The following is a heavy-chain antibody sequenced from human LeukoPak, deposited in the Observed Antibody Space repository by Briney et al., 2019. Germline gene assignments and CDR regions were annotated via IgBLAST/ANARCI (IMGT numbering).Heavy chain of an antibody. D-gene: IGHD3-16*01. V-gene: IGHV3-21*01. CDR2: ISSSSSYI. J-gene: IGHJ3*02. CDR3: ARGGQGGIYDAFDI. CDR1: GFIFSNSW. Sequence: PGGSLRLSCAASGFIFSNSWMNWVRQAPGKGLEWVSSISSSSSYIYYADSVKGRFTISRDNAKNSLFLQMNSLRAEDTAVYYCARGGQGGIYDAFDIWGQGTMVTVSS.